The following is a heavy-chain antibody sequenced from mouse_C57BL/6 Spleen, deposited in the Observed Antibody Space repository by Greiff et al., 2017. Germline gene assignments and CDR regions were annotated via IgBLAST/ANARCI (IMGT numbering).Heavy chain of an antibody. D-gene: IGHD3-2*02. Sequence: LVESGGGLVKPGGSLKLSCAASGFTFSSYTMSWVRQTPEKRLEWVATISGGGGNTYYPDSVKGRFTISRDNAKNTLYLQMSSLRSEDTALYYCARDSSGYYYAMDYWGQGTSVTVSS. V-gene: IGHV5-9*01. CDR1: GFTFSSYT. CDR3: ARDSSGYYYAMDY. J-gene: IGHJ4*01. CDR2: ISGGGGNT.